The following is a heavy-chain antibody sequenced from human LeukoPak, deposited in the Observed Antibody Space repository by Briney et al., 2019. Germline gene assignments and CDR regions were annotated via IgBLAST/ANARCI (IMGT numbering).Heavy chain of an antibody. CDR3: ARQAYSSNLGWFDP. D-gene: IGHD6-13*01. J-gene: IGHJ5*02. V-gene: IGHV4-39*01. Sequence: SETLSLTCSVSGGSISSSTYYWGWIRQPPGKGLEWIGNIYNSGSTYYNPSLKSRVTISVDTSKNQFSLKLTSVTAADTAVYYCARQAYSSNLGWFDPWGQGTLVTVSS. CDR1: GGSISSSTYY. CDR2: IYNSGST.